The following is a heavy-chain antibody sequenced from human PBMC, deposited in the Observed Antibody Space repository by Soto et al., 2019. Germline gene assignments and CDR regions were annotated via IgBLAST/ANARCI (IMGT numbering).Heavy chain of an antibody. CDR1: GYTFTDYY. J-gene: IGHJ6*03. V-gene: IGHV1-2*04. Sequence: ASVKVSCKASGYTFTDYYVHWVRQAPGQGLEWMGWINPNSGATNSAQKFQGWVTMTTDTSISTAYMELSSLRSEDTAVYYCARGDYCSSTSCYYYYYYYMDVWGKGTTVTVSS. CDR2: INPNSGAT. D-gene: IGHD2-2*01. CDR3: ARGDYCSSTSCYYYYYYYMDV.